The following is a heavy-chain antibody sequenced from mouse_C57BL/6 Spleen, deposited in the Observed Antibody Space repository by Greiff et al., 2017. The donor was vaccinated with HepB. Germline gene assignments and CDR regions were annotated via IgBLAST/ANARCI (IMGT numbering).Heavy chain of an antibody. CDR3: ATDYYGSSYSFDY. D-gene: IGHD1-1*01. J-gene: IGHJ2*01. Sequence: VQLQQSGPELVKPGASVKMSCKASGYTFTDYNMHWVKQSHGKSLEWTGYINPNNGGTSYNQKFKGKATLTVNKSSSTAYMELRSLTSEDSAVYYCATDYYGSSYSFDYWGQGTTLTVSS. V-gene: IGHV1-22*01. CDR2: INPNNGGT. CDR1: GYTFTDYN.